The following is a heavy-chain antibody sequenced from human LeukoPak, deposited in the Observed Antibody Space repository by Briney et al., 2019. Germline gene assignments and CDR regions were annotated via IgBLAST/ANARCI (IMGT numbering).Heavy chain of an antibody. J-gene: IGHJ4*02. Sequence: GESLRLSCAASGFTFSSYGMSWVRQAPGKGLEWVSAISGSGGSTYYADSVKGRFTISRDNSKNTLYLQMNSLRAEDTAVYYCARAYGSGSYWSGRPDYWGQGTLVTVSS. CDR1: GFTFSSYG. CDR3: ARAYGSGSYWSGRPDY. CDR2: ISGSGGST. V-gene: IGHV3-23*01. D-gene: IGHD3-10*01.